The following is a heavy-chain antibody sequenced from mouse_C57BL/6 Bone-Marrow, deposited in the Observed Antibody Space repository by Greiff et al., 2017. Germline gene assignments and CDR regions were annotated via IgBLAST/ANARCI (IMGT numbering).Heavy chain of an antibody. CDR1: GFTFSDYY. V-gene: IGHV5-12*01. CDR3: ARPYYSNSYAMDY. Sequence: EVMLVESGGGLVQPGGSLKLSCAASGFTFSDYYMYWVRQTPEKRLEWVAYISNGGGSTYYPDTVKGRFTISRDNAKNTLYLQMSRLKSEDTAMYYCARPYYSNSYAMDYWGQGTSVTVSS. J-gene: IGHJ4*01. CDR2: ISNGGGST. D-gene: IGHD2-5*01.